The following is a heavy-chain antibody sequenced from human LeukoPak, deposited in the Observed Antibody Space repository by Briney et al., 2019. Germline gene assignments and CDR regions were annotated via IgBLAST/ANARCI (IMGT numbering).Heavy chain of an antibody. V-gene: IGHV1-8*01. CDR3: ARDYYDSSGYYFDY. CDR1: GYTFTSYD. CDR2: MNPNSGNT. D-gene: IGHD3-22*01. Sequence: ASVKVSCKASGYTFTSYDINWVRQATGQGLEWMGWMNPNSGNTGYAQKFQGRVTMTRNTSKSTAYMELSSLRSEDTAVYYCARDYYDSSGYYFDYWGQGTLVTVSS. J-gene: IGHJ4*02.